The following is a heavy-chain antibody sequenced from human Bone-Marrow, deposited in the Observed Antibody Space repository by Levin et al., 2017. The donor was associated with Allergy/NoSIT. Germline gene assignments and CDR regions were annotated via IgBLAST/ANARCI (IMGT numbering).Heavy chain of an antibody. D-gene: IGHD3-9*01. CDR1: GFTFTSYG. Sequence: GGSLRLSCAASGFTFTSYGMNWVRQAPGKGLEWVSSITSGYSDTYYADSVKGRFTISRDNAKNSKYLQMNSRRAEDTAVYYCARDHAYFLDGTGYYPFDFWGQGILVTVSS. V-gene: IGHV3-21*01. CDR2: ITSGYSDT. J-gene: IGHJ4*02. CDR3: ARDHAYFLDGTGYYPFDF.